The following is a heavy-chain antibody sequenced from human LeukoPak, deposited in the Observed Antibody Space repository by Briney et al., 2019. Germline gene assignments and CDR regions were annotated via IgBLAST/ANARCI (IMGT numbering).Heavy chain of an antibody. CDR1: GYTFTSHG. D-gene: IGHD6-13*01. Sequence: ASVKVSCKASGYTFTSHGISWVRQAPGQGLEWMGWISTYNGNTNYAQKLQGRVSMTTDTSTSTAYMDLRSLRSDDTAVYYCARVLTAAGSYYMDVWGKGTTVTVSS. J-gene: IGHJ6*03. V-gene: IGHV1-18*01. CDR2: ISTYNGNT. CDR3: ARVLTAAGSYYMDV.